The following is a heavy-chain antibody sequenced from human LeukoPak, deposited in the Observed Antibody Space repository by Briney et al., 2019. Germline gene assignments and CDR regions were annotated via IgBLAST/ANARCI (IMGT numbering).Heavy chain of an antibody. CDR2: ISGSGGST. CDR1: GFTFSSYA. D-gene: IGHD5-12*01. J-gene: IGHJ4*02. Sequence: GGSLRLSCTASGFTFSSYAMSWVRQAPGKGLEWVSGISGSGGSTSYADSVKGRFIISRDNSKNTLYLQMNSLRAEDTAVYYCAKDLVGYSGYDFDYWGQGTLVTVSS. CDR3: AKDLVGYSGYDFDY. V-gene: IGHV3-23*01.